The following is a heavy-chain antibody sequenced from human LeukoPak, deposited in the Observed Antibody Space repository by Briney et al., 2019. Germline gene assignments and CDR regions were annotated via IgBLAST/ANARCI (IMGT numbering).Heavy chain of an antibody. D-gene: IGHD2-2*01. CDR2: IYYSGST. V-gene: IGHV4-31*11. CDR1: GGSISSGTYY. Sequence: SETLSLTCAVSGGSISSGTYYWSWIRQHPGKGLEWIGYIYYSGSTYYNPSLKSRVTISVDTSENQFSLKLSSVTAADTAVYYCARGHSTSENWFDPWGQGTLDTVSS. J-gene: IGHJ5*02. CDR3: ARGHSTSENWFDP.